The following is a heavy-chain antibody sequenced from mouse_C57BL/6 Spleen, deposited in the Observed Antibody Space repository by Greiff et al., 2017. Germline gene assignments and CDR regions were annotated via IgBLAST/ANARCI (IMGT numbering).Heavy chain of an antibody. D-gene: IGHD1-1*01. V-gene: IGHV10-1*01. J-gene: IGHJ1*03. Sequence: DVMLVESGGGLVQPKGSLKLSCAASGFSFNTYAMNWVRQAPGKGLEWVARIRSKSNNYATYYADSVKDRFTISRDDSESMLYLQMNNLKTEDTAMYYCVRHYYEGYFDVWGTGTTVTVSS. CDR2: IRSKSNNYAT. CDR3: VRHYYEGYFDV. CDR1: GFSFNTYA.